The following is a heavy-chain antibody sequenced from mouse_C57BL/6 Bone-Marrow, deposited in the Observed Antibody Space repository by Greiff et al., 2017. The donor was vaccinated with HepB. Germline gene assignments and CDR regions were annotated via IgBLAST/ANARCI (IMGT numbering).Heavy chain of an antibody. CDR1: GYTFTDYE. D-gene: IGHD2-3*01. V-gene: IGHV1-15*01. J-gene: IGHJ3*01. Sequence: QVQLKESGAELVRPGASVTLSCKASGYTFTDYEMHWVKQTPVHGLEWIGAFDPETGGTAYNQKFKGKAILTADKSSSTAYMELRSLTSEDSAVYYCTRSDDGYYRYWFAYWGQGTLVTVSA. CDR3: TRSDDGYYRYWFAY. CDR2: FDPETGGT.